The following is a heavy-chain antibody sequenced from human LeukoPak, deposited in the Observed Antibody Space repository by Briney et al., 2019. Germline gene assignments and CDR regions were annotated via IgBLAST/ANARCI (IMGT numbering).Heavy chain of an antibody. CDR1: GGTFSSYA. Sequence: SVKVSCKASGGTFSSYAISWVRQAPGQGLEWMGGIIPIFGTANYAQKFQGRVTITTDESTSAAYMELSSLRSEDTAVYYCATDPTIAAATYYGMDVWGQGTTVTVSS. CDR3: ATDPTIAAATYYGMDV. D-gene: IGHD6-13*01. J-gene: IGHJ6*02. V-gene: IGHV1-69*05. CDR2: IIPIFGTA.